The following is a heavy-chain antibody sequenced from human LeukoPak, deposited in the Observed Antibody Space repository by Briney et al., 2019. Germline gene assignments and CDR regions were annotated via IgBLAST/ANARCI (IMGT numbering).Heavy chain of an antibody. Sequence: SETLSLTCAVYGGSFSGYYWSWIRQPPGKGLEWIGEINHSGTTNYSPSLKSRVTISVDTSKNQFSLKLSSVTAADTAVYYCARDAGHQLSRRNYYAMDVWGQGTTVTVSS. CDR1: GGSFSGYY. CDR3: ARDAGHQLSRRNYYAMDV. CDR2: INHSGTT. V-gene: IGHV4-34*01. D-gene: IGHD2-2*01. J-gene: IGHJ6*02.